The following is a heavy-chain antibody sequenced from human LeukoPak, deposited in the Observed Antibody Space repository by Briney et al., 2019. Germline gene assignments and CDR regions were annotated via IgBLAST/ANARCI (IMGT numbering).Heavy chain of an antibody. V-gene: IGHV3-23*01. J-gene: IGHJ4*02. D-gene: IGHD3-9*01. CDR2: ISGGAGTT. CDR1: GFRFSDYA. CDR3: TKSRGYNSDWFFEY. Sequence: GGSLRLSCAASGFRFSDYAMSWVRQAPGKGLEWVSGISGGAGTTYYADSVKGRFTISSDISKNTLFLQMNSLRADDTAVYYCTKSRGYNSDWFFEYWGQGTLVTVSS.